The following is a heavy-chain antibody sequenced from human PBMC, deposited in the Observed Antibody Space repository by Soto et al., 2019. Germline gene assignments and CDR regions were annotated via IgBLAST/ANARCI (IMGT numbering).Heavy chain of an antibody. CDR2: INHSGST. CDR3: ARERYCSSTSCRHPYYFDY. J-gene: IGHJ4*02. CDR1: GGSFSGYY. Sequence: SETLSLTCAVYGGSFSGYYWSWIRQPPGKGLEWIGEINHSGSTNYNPSLKSRVTISVDTSKNQFSLKLSSVTAADTAVYYCARERYCSSTSCRHPYYFDYWGQGTXVTVSS. V-gene: IGHV4-34*01. D-gene: IGHD2-2*01.